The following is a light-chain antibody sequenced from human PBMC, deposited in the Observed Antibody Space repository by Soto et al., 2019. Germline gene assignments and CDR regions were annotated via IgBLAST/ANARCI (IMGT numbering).Light chain of an antibody. V-gene: IGKV1-5*01. CDR1: QSISSW. CDR2: DAS. J-gene: IGKJ1*01. CDR3: LQHNNYPWT. Sequence: DIQMTQSTSTLAASVGDRVTITCRATQSISSWLAWYQQKPGKAPKVLIFDASSLESGVPSRFSGSGSGTEFALTISSLQPEDFATYYCLQHNNYPWTFGQGTKVDIK.